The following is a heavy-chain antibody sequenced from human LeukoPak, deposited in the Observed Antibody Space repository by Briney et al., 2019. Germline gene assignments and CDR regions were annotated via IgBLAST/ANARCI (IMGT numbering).Heavy chain of an antibody. D-gene: IGHD3-10*01. CDR2: ISIDGTNT. CDR1: GFSFSEHW. V-gene: IGHV3-74*03. Sequence: GGSLRLSCAVSGFSFSEHWMHWVREVPGKGLTWVSRISIDGTNTAYADSVKGRFTVPRDNAKNILFLQLTSLRAEDTAVYYCVRDCGSGSFYNIWYFDLWGRGSLVTVSS. J-gene: IGHJ2*01. CDR3: VRDCGSGSFYNIWYFDL.